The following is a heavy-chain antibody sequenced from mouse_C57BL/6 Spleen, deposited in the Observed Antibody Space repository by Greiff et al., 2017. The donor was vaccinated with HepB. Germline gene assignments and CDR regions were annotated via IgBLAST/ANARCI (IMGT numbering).Heavy chain of an antibody. CDR3: AKGDYGSSYWRYFDV. Sequence: QVQLQQPGAELVRPGSSVKLSCKASGYTFTSYWMHWVKQRPIQGLEWIGNIDPSDSETHYNQKFKDKATLTVDKSSSTAYMQLSSLTSEDSAVYYCAKGDYGSSYWRYFDVWGTGTTVTVSS. CDR2: IDPSDSET. CDR1: GYTFTSYW. V-gene: IGHV1-52*01. J-gene: IGHJ1*03. D-gene: IGHD1-1*01.